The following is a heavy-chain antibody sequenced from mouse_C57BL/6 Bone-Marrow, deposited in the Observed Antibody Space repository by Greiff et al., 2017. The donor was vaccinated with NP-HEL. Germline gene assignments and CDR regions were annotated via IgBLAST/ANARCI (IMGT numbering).Heavy chain of an antibody. V-gene: IGHV7-3*01. CDR3: ARYYYGSSP. CDR2: IRNKANGYTT. D-gene: IGHD1-1*01. Sequence: EVNVVESGGGLVQPGGSLSLSCAASGFTFTDYYMSWVRQPPGKALEWLGFIRNKANGYTTEYSASVKGRFTISRDNSQSILYLQMNALRAEDSATYYCARYYYGSSPWGQGTLVTVSA. J-gene: IGHJ3*01. CDR1: GFTFTDYY.